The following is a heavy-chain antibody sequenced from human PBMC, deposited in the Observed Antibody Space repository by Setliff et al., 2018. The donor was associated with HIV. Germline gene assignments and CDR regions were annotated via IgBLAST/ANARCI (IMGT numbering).Heavy chain of an antibody. D-gene: IGHD7-27*01. V-gene: IGHV4-38-2*01. CDR1: GYSVSSGYY. CDR2: LYYTGIP. J-gene: IGHJ6*03. Sequence: SETLSLTCAVSGYSVSSGYYWGWIRQPPGKGLEWIGSLYYTGIPYYNPSLKSRVTISADSSTTQFSLKLISVTAADTAVYYCASGDYMDVWGKGITVTVSS. CDR3: ASGDYMDV.